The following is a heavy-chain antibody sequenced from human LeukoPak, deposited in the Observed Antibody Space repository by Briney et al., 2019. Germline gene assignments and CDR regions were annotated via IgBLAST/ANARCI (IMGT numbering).Heavy chain of an antibody. Sequence: GRSLRLSCAASGFTFDNYAMSWVRQAPGKGLEWVSDINGNSGRGDYADSVKGRFTISRDNAKKSLYLQMNSLRADDTALYYCSKGASYERESRLEYWGPGALVTVSS. V-gene: IGHV3-9*01. CDR2: INGNSGRG. D-gene: IGHD5-12*01. CDR1: GFTFDNYA. CDR3: SKGASYERESRLEY. J-gene: IGHJ4*02.